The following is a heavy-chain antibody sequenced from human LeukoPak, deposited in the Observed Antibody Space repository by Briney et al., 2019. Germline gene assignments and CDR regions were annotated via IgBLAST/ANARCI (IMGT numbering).Heavy chain of an antibody. D-gene: IGHD3-16*02. V-gene: IGHV3-23*01. CDR1: GFTFSDYA. CDR3: ARHDGFIPF. J-gene: IGHJ4*02. CDR2: ISDSGRST. Sequence: PGGSLRLSCAASGFTFSDYAMSWVRQAPGKGLEWVSGISDSGRSTYYTDSVRGRCTISRDISKNMVYLQLNNLRAEDTALYFCARHDGFIPFWGQGNLVSVSS.